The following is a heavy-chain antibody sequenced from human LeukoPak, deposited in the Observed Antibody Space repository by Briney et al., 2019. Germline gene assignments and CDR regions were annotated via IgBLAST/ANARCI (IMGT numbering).Heavy chain of an antibody. J-gene: IGHJ4*02. CDR3: TTDPPFPLHSSGRDY. Sequence: GGSLRLSCAASGFTFSNAWMSWVRQAPGKGLEWVGRIKSKTDGGTTDYAAPVKGRFTTSRDDSKNTLYLQMNSLKTEDTAVYYCTTDPPFPLHSSGRDYWGQGTLVTVSS. CDR2: IKSKTDGGTT. CDR1: GFTFSNAW. V-gene: IGHV3-15*01. D-gene: IGHD6-19*01.